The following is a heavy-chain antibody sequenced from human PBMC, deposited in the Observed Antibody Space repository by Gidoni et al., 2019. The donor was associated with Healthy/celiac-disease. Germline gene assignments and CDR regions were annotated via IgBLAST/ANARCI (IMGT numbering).Heavy chain of an antibody. V-gene: IGHV3-30*18. D-gene: IGHD3-10*01. CDR2: ISYDVSNK. CDR1: GFTFSSYG. J-gene: IGHJ6*02. Sequence: QVQLVESGGGVVQPGRSLRLSCAASGFTFSSYGLHWVRQAPGKGLEWVAVISYDVSNKYYADPVKGRFTISRDNSKNTLYLQMNSLRAEDTAVYYCAKSILWFGELPLYYYGMDVWGQGTTVTVSS. CDR3: AKSILWFGELPLYYYGMDV.